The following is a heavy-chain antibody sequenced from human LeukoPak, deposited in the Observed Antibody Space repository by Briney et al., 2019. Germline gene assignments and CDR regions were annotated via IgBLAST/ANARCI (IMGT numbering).Heavy chain of an antibody. CDR2: INPNSGGT. CDR1: GYTFTGYY. J-gene: IGHJ6*02. CDR3: ARDRANGGYSYGYYYYYGMDV. D-gene: IGHD5-18*01. V-gene: IGHV1-2*02. Sequence: GASVKVSCKASGYTFTGYYMHWVRQAPGQGLEWMGWINPNSGGTNYAQKFQGRVTMTRDTSISTAYMELSRLRSDDTAVYYCARDRANGGYSYGYYYYYGMDVWGQGTTVTVSS.